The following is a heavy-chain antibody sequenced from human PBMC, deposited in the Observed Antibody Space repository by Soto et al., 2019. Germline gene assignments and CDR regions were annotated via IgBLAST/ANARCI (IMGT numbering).Heavy chain of an antibody. V-gene: IGHV4-59*01. CDR2: IYNSGST. Sequence: SETLSLTCTVSGGSISSYYWSWIRQSPGKGLEWIGHIYNSGSTNYNPSIKSRVTISVDTSKNQFSLKLSSVTAADTAVYYCATAVVRGVFEYWGQGALVTVSP. CDR1: GGSISSYY. J-gene: IGHJ4*02. D-gene: IGHD3-10*01. CDR3: ATAVVRGVFEY.